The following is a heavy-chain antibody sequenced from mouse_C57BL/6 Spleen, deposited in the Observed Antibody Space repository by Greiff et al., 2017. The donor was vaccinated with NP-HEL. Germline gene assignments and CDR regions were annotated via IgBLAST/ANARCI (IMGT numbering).Heavy chain of an antibody. CDR3: ARITGTDYFDY. CDR2: ISDGGSYT. CDR1: GFTFSSYA. D-gene: IGHD4-1*01. Sequence: EVHLVESGGGLVKPGGSLKLSCAASGFTFSSYAMSWVRQTPEKRLEWVATISDGGSYTYYPDNVKGRFTISRDNAKNNLYLQMSHLKSEDTAMYYCARITGTDYFDYWGQGTTLTVSS. V-gene: IGHV5-4*01. J-gene: IGHJ2*01.